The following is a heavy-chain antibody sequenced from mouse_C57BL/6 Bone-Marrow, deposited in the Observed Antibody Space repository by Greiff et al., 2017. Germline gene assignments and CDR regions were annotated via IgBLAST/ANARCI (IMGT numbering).Heavy chain of an antibody. V-gene: IGHV1-76*01. CDR3: ARRSCFGY. Sequence: QVQLQQSGAELVRPGASVKLSCKASGYTFTDYYINWVKQRPGQGLEWIARIYPGSGNTYYNEKFKGKATLTADKSSSTAYMQLSSLTSEDSAGYFCARRSCFGYWGQGTTRTVAS. CDR1: GYTFTDYY. CDR2: IYPGSGNT. J-gene: IGHJ2*01.